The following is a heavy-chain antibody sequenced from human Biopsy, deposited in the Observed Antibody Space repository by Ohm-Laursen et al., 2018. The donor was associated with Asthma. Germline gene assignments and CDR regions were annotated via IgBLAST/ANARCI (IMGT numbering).Heavy chain of an antibody. D-gene: IGHD2-15*01. J-gene: IGHJ4*02. CDR2: ISYGGSIT. V-gene: IGHV3-30*03. Sequence: SSLRLSCTAPGFAFRSYAMNWVRQAPGKGLEWVAVISYGGSITHYADSVKGRFTISRDNSKNTVYLDISSLRTEDTAVFYCGIVVAANPFQGDCWGQGTLVTVSS. CDR1: GFAFRSYA. CDR3: GIVVAANPFQGDC.